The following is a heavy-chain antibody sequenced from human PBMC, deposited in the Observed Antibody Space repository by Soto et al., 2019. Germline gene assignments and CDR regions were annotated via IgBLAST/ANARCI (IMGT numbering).Heavy chain of an antibody. V-gene: IGHV2-5*01. Sequence: QITLKESAPTLVKPTETLTLTCAFSGFSLNSDEVGVGWIRQPPGKALECLALLYGNGDTRFSHSLKSRLTITKDTSANLVVLSLANVDPVDTATYYCAHTGHLVDAFDFWGQGTLVTVSS. CDR3: AHTGHLVDAFDF. J-gene: IGHJ3*01. CDR1: GFSLNSDEVG. CDR2: LYGNGDT. D-gene: IGHD1-1*01.